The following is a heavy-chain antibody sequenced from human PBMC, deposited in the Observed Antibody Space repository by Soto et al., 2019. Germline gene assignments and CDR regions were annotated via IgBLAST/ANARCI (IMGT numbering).Heavy chain of an antibody. J-gene: IGHJ4*02. CDR1: GGSISSYY. CDR2: IYSSGST. Sequence: PSETLSLTCTVSGGSISSYYWSWIRQPPGKGLEWIGYIYSSGSTYYNPSLKSRVTISVDTSKNQFSLKLSSVTAADTAVYYCARRIYFDYWGQGTLVTVSS. CDR3: ARRIYFDY. V-gene: IGHV4-4*08.